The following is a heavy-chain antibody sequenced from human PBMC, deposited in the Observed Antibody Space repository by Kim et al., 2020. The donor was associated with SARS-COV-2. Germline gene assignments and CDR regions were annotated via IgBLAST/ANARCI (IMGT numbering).Heavy chain of an antibody. CDR3: AGAAAPGDYYGMDV. Sequence: GGSLRLSCAASGFTFSSYAMSWVRQAPGKGLEWVSAISGSGGSTYYAYSVKGRFTISRDNSKNTLYLQMNSLRAEDTAVYYCAGAAAPGDYYGMDVWGQGTTVTVSS. D-gene: IGHD2-2*01. CDR2: ISGSGGST. CDR1: GFTFSSYA. V-gene: IGHV3-23*01. J-gene: IGHJ6*02.